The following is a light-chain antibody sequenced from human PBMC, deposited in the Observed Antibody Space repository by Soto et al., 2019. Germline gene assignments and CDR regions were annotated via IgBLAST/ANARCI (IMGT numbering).Light chain of an antibody. CDR1: SSDVGGYDY. CDR3: SSYTSTEIGV. J-gene: IGLJ3*02. CDR2: QVT. V-gene: IGLV2-14*01. Sequence: QSARTQPASVSASPGQSITISCTGTSSDVGGYDYVSWYQQHPGKAPKLIIYQVTNRPSGVSNRFSGSKSGNTASLTISGLQPEDEAHYYCSSYTSTEIGVFGGGTKLTVL.